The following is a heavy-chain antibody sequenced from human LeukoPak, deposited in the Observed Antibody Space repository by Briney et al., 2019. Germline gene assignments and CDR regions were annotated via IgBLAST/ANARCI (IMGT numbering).Heavy chain of an antibody. D-gene: IGHD2-8*01. V-gene: IGHV4-34*01. CDR3: ARETSPRPPNNAFDM. CDR2: INHSGST. J-gene: IGHJ3*02. CDR1: GGSFSGYY. Sequence: PSETLSLTCAVYGGSFSGYYWSWIRQPPGKGLEWIGEINHSGSTNYNPSPKSRVTISVDTSKNQFSLKLTSVTAADTAMYFCARETSPRPPNNAFDMWGQGTMVTVS.